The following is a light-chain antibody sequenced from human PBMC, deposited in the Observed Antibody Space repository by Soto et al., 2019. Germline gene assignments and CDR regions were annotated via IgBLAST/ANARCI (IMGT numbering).Light chain of an antibody. CDR3: QQVKGFPLT. CDR2: AAS. V-gene: IGKV1-39*01. CDR1: QTIIGY. J-gene: IGKJ4*01. Sequence: DIQMTQSPSSLSASIGDSVTITCRASQTIIGYLNWYQQKPGKAPRLLINAASNLQSGVPTRFNGSGSGTDFTLTITNLQPEDSAVYYCQQVKGFPLTFGGGTKVDIK.